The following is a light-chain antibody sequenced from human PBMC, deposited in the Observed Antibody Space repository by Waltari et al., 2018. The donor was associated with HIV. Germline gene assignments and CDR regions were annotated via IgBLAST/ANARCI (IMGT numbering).Light chain of an antibody. CDR3: QTWGTGIWV. CDR1: SGHRNYA. CDR2: LNSDGSH. Sequence: QLVLTQSPSASASLGASVKVPCTLSSGHRNYAITCHHQQPEKAPRYLMKLNSDGSHSKGGGIPDRFSGSSSGAERYLTISSLQSEDEADYYCQTWGTGIWVFGGGTRLTVL. V-gene: IGLV4-69*01. J-gene: IGLJ3*02.